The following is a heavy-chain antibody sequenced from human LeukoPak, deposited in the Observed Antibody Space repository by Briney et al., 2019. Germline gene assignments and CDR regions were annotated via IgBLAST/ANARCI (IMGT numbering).Heavy chain of an antibody. J-gene: IGHJ3*02. CDR1: GYTFSRYG. Sequence: ASVRVSCKASGYTFSRYGITWVRQAPGQGLEWVAWISAYNGNTNYAHSVQGRLTMTTDISTGTAYMDLRSLRSDDTAVYYCARGYKGYCSGGSCIGMVNDAFDIWGQGTMVTVSS. D-gene: IGHD2-15*01. V-gene: IGHV1-18*01. CDR2: ISAYNGNT. CDR3: ARGYKGYCSGGSCIGMVNDAFDI.